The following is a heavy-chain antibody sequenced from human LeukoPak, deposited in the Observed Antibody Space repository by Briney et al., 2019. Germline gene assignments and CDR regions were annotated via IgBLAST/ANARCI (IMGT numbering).Heavy chain of an antibody. CDR2: INTNTGNP. V-gene: IGHV7-4-1*02. CDR1: GGTFSSYA. J-gene: IGHJ6*02. Sequence: GASVKVSCKASGGTFSSYAISWVRQAPGQGLEWMGWINTNTGNPTYAQGFTGRFVFSLDTSVSTAYLQISSLKAEDTAVYYCASAYYYDSSGYYSLWSYYYYGMDVWGQGTTVTVSS. D-gene: IGHD3-22*01. CDR3: ASAYYYDSSGYYSLWSYYYYGMDV.